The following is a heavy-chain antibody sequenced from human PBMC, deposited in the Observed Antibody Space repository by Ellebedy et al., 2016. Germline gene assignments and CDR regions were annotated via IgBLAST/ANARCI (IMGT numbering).Heavy chain of an antibody. Sequence: ASVKVSCKASGYSFRSYGITWVRQAPGQGLEWMGGIIPLYGIVNSAQKFQGRVTITADESKNIAYMELSSLRSEDTAVYYCARGRPRLLRSDWGHWFDPWGQGTLVTVSS. V-gene: IGHV1-69*13. J-gene: IGHJ5*02. D-gene: IGHD7-27*01. CDR3: ARGRPRLLRSDWGHWFDP. CDR1: GYSFRSYG. CDR2: IIPLYGIV.